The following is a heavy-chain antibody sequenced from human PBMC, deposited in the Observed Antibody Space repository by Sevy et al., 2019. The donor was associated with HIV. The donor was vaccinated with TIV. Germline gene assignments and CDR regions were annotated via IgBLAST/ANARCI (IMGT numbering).Heavy chain of an antibody. CDR3: ATDGVRGDYYYGMDV. CDR1: GFTFSSYG. D-gene: IGHD3-10*01. J-gene: IGHJ6*02. Sequence: GGSLRLACAASGFTFSSYGMHWVRRAPGKGLEWVAVIWYDGSNKYYADSVKGRFTISRDNSKNTLYLQMNSLRAEDTAVYYCATDGVRGDYYYGMDVWGQGTTVTVSS. CDR2: IWYDGSNK. V-gene: IGHV3-33*01.